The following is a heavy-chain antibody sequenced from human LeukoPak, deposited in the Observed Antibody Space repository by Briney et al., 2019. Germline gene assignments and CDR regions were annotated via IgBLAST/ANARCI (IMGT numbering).Heavy chain of an antibody. Sequence: GGSLRLSCAASGFTFSSYGMHWVRQAPGKGLEWVAVIWYDGSNKYYADSVKGRFTISRDNSKSTLYLQMNSLRAEDTAVYYCARDPSDYYDSSGYPDYWGQGTLVTVSS. CDR1: GFTFSSYG. J-gene: IGHJ4*02. CDR2: IWYDGSNK. V-gene: IGHV3-33*01. CDR3: ARDPSDYYDSSGYPDY. D-gene: IGHD3-22*01.